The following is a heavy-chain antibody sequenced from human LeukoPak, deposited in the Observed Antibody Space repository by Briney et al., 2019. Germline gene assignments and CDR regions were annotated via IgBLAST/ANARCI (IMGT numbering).Heavy chain of an antibody. CDR3: AKESEYYYDSSGYSAFDI. D-gene: IGHD3-22*01. CDR2: IKQDGGET. J-gene: IGHJ3*02. V-gene: IGHV3-7*01. CDR1: GFPLSSYW. Sequence: GGSLRLSCAASGFPLSSYWMAWVRQAPGKGLEWVASIKQDGGETFYVDSVKGRFTISRDNAKNSLYRQMNNLRAEDTAVYYCAKESEYYYDSSGYSAFDIWGQGTMVTVSS.